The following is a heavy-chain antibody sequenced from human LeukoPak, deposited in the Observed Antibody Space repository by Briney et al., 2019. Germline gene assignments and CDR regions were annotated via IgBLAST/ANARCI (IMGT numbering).Heavy chain of an antibody. Sequence: PGGSLRLSCAAPGFIFDNYAIHWVRDAPGKGLEWVCLISGDGGSTFYADSVRGRFTISRDNTRKSLSLQMSSLRSEDTALYYCARESETSGWYDYWGQGTLVTVSS. D-gene: IGHD6-19*01. CDR2: ISGDGGST. CDR1: GFIFDNYA. CDR3: ARESETSGWYDY. J-gene: IGHJ4*02. V-gene: IGHV3-43*02.